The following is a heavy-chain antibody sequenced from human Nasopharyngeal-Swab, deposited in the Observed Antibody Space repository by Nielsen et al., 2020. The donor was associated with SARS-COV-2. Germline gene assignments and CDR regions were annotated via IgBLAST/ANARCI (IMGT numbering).Heavy chain of an antibody. D-gene: IGHD5-12*01. CDR2: ISYDGSNK. V-gene: IGHV3-30*18. J-gene: IGHJ4*02. Sequence: WIRQPPGKGLEWVAVISYDGSNKYYADSVKGRFTISRDNSKNTLYLQMNSLRAEDTAVYYCAKEDIVATMFQIGYYFDYWGQGTLVTVPS. CDR3: AKEDIVATMFQIGYYFDY.